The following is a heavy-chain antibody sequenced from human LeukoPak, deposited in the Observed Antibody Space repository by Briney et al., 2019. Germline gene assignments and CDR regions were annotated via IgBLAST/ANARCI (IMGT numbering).Heavy chain of an antibody. CDR1: GFTSNSYA. Sequence: PGGSLRLSCTASGFTSNSYATHWVRQAPGEGREWEAVILYDGSNKYYADSVRGRFTISRDNANNSLSLQMNSLRAEDTAVYYCAKDEMFSSAWYFDYWGQGTLVTVSS. D-gene: IGHD6-19*01. CDR3: AKDEMFSSAWYFDY. CDR2: ILYDGSNK. J-gene: IGHJ4*02. V-gene: IGHV3-30-3*01.